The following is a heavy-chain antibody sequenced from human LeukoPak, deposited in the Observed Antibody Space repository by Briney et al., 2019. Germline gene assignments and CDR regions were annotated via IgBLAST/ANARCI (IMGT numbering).Heavy chain of an antibody. Sequence: SETLSLTCTVSGGSISSGGYYWSWIRQPPGKGLEWIGSIFYSGITYYNPSLQSRVTISVDTSKSQFSLHLSSVTAADTALYYCARIIVVTSTDYFDSWGQGTLVTVSS. CDR2: IFYSGIT. CDR3: ARIIVVTSTDYFDS. V-gene: IGHV4-39*01. J-gene: IGHJ4*02. CDR1: GGSISSGGYY. D-gene: IGHD2/OR15-2a*01.